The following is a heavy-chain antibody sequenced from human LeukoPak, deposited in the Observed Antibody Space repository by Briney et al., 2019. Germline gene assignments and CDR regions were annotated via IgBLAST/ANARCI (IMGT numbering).Heavy chain of an antibody. CDR2: IYYSGST. CDR3: ARSRPDYGVGTLDY. D-gene: IGHD4-17*01. CDR1: GGSISSSSYY. J-gene: IGHJ4*02. V-gene: IGHV4-39*07. Sequence: PSETLSLTCTVSGGSISSSSYYWGWIRQPPGKGLEWIGSIYYSGSTYYNPSLKSRATISVDTSKNQFSLKVSSVTAADTAVYYCARSRPDYGVGTLDYWGQGTLVTVSS.